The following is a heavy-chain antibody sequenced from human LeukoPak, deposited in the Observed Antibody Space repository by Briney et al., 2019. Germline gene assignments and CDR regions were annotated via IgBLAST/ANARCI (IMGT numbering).Heavy chain of an antibody. CDR3: ARDPRNKGLDS. Sequence: GGSLRLSCVASGFTFSGYWMFWVRQVPGEGLMWVSRINGDGSQTTYADTVKGRFTISRDNARNTLYLQMNSLRDEDTAVYYCARDPRNKGLDSWGQGTLVTVSS. CDR2: INGDGSQT. CDR1: GFTFSGYW. V-gene: IGHV3-74*01. D-gene: IGHD2/OR15-2a*01. J-gene: IGHJ5*01.